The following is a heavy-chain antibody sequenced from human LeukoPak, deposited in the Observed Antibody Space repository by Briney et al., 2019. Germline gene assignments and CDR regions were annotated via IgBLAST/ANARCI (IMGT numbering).Heavy chain of an antibody. CDR3: ARQGVGYYGSGSYSFDY. J-gene: IGHJ4*02. V-gene: IGHV4-34*01. D-gene: IGHD3-10*01. CDR1: GGSFSGYY. Sequence: SETLSLTCAVYGGSFSGYYWSWIRQPPGKGLEWIGEINHSGSTNYNPSLKSRVTISVDTSKNQFSLKLSSVTAVDTAVYYCARQGVGYYGSGSYSFDYWGQGTLVTVSS. CDR2: INHSGST.